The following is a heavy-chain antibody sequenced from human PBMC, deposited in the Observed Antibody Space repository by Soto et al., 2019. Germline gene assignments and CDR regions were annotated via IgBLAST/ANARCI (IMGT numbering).Heavy chain of an antibody. CDR2: ISYDGSNK. D-gene: IGHD1-26*01. Sequence: QVQLVESGGGVAQPGGSLRLSCEASGFTFSTYAMHGFRQPPAKGREGVAVISYDGSNKYYADSVKGRFTISRDNSKNTLYLQMNSLRAEDTAVYYCARDLLASGSPGGNWFDPWGQGTLVTVSS. CDR1: GFTFSTYA. V-gene: IGHV3-30-3*01. J-gene: IGHJ5*02. CDR3: ARDLLASGSPGGNWFDP.